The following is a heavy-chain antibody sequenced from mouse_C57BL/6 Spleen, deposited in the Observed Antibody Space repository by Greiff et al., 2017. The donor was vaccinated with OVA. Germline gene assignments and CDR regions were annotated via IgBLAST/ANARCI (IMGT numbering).Heavy chain of an antibody. J-gene: IGHJ3*01. CDR2: ISSGSSTI. D-gene: IGHD2-4*01. V-gene: IGHV5-17*01. CDR1: GFTFSDYG. CDR3: ARPAIYYDYDPWFAY. Sequence: EVQLVESGGGLVKPGGSLKLSCAASGFTFSDYGMHWVRQAPEKGLEWVAYISSGSSTIYYADTVKGRFTISRDNAKNTLFLQMTSLRSEDTAMYYCARPAIYYDYDPWFAYWGQGTLVTVSA.